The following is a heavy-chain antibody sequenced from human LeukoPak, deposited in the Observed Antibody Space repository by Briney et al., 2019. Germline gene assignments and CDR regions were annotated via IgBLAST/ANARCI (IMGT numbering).Heavy chain of an antibody. D-gene: IGHD3-10*01. CDR3: AKVPYSDYGSGRPPFMDV. J-gene: IGHJ6*02. CDR2: ITYSGVTT. CDR1: GFTFSNYT. V-gene: IGHV3-23*01. Sequence: GGSLRLSCAASGFTFSNYTMSWVRQAPGKGLEWVSTITYSGVTTYYADSVKGRFTISRDNSKNTLYLQMDSLRDEDTAVYYCAKVPYSDYGSGRPPFMDVWGHGTTVVISS.